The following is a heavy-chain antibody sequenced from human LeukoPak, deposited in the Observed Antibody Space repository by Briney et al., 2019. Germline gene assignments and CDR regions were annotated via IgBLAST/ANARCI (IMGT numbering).Heavy chain of an antibody. CDR3: ARENFADLFDY. Sequence: PGGSLRLSCAASGFTFSNYHITWVRQVPGKGLECISSISSSSSTIYYADSVKGRFTISRDNAKNSLFLQMNSLRAEDTAVYYCARENFADLFDYWGQGTLVTVSS. CDR1: GFTFSNYH. J-gene: IGHJ4*02. D-gene: IGHD1-7*01. V-gene: IGHV3-48*01. CDR2: ISSSSSTI.